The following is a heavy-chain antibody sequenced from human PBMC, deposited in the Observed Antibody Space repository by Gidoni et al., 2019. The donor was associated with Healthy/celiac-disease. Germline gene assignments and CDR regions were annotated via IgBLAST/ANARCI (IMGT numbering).Heavy chain of an antibody. CDR3: ARDTGGYCSSTSCYTPFDY. CDR1: GGTFSSYA. Sequence: QVQLVQSGAEVKKPGSSVKVSCKASGGTFSSYAISWVRQAPGQGLEWMGGIIPIVGTANYAQKFQGRVTITADKSTSTAYMELSSLRSEDTAVYYCARDTGGYCSSTSCYTPFDYWGQGTLVTVSS. J-gene: IGHJ4*02. D-gene: IGHD2-2*02. CDR2: IIPIVGTA. V-gene: IGHV1-69*06.